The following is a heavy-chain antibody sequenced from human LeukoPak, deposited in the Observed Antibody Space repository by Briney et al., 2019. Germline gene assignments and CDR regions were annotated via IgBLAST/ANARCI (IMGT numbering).Heavy chain of an antibody. CDR3: ARDRAGGYDVFDY. D-gene: IGHD5-12*01. Sequence: SCKASGYTFTSYYMHWVRQAPGKGLEWVSVIYSGGNTYYADSVRGRFTISRDNSKNTLYLQMNSLRVEDTAVYYCARDRAGGYDVFDYWGQGTLVTVSP. V-gene: IGHV3-53*01. CDR2: IYSGGNT. J-gene: IGHJ4*02. CDR1: GYTFTSYY.